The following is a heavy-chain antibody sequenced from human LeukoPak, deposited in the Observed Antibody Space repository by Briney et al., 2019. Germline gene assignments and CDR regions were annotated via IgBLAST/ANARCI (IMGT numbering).Heavy chain of an antibody. D-gene: IGHD5-12*01. Sequence: SETLSLTCAVSGYSISSGYYWGWIRQPPGKGLEWIGSIYHNGNTYYNPSLKSRVTISVDTSKSQFSLRLSSVTAADTAVYYCARIFMATALDYWGQGTLVTVSS. J-gene: IGHJ4*02. CDR3: ARIFMATALDY. CDR2: IYHNGNT. CDR1: GYSISSGYY. V-gene: IGHV4-38-2*01.